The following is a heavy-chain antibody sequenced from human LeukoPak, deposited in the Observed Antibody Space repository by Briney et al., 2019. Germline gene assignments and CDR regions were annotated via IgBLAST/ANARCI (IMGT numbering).Heavy chain of an antibody. CDR2: IYYSGST. J-gene: IGHJ4*02. CDR1: GGSISSSSYY. Sequence: SETLSLTCTVSGGSISSSSYYWSWIRQPPGKGLEWIGYIYYSGSTNYNPSLKSRVAISVDTSKNQFSLKLSSVTAADTAVYYCARSDSGNFPLDYWGQGTLVTVSS. V-gene: IGHV4-61*01. CDR3: ARSDSGNFPLDY. D-gene: IGHD4-23*01.